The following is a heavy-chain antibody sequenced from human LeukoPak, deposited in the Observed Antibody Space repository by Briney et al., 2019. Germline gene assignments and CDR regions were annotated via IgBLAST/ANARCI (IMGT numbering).Heavy chain of an antibody. J-gene: IGHJ5*02. Sequence: SQTLSLTFAISGVSVSSNSAAWNWIRQSPSRGLEWLGSTYYRSKWYNDYAVSVKSRITINPDTSKNQFSLQLNSVTPEDTAVYYCAAEEGSDYDPRFDPWGQGTLVTVSS. D-gene: IGHD3-3*01. CDR2: TYYRSKWYN. V-gene: IGHV6-1*01. CDR1: GVSVSSNSAA. CDR3: AAEEGSDYDPRFDP.